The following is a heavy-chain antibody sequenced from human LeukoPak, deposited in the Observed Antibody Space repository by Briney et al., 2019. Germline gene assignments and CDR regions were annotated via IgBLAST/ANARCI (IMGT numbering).Heavy chain of an antibody. J-gene: IGHJ4*02. CDR1: GFTFSSYG. Sequence: QPGGSLRLSCAASGFTFSSYGMHWVRQAPGKGLEWVAVISYDGSNKYCADSVKGRFTISRDNSKNTLYLQMNSLRAEDTAVYYCANSKDSSGSHGWGQGTLVTVSS. CDR3: ANSKDSSGSHG. D-gene: IGHD3-22*01. V-gene: IGHV3-30*18. CDR2: ISYDGSNK.